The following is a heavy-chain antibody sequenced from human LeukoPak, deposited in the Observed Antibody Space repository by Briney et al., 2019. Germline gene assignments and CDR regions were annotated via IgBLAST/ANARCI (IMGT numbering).Heavy chain of an antibody. V-gene: IGHV3-21*01. CDR3: ARGPPGGSSWTSYYFDY. CDR1: GFTFSSYN. Sequence: GVPLRLSCAASGFTFSSYNMNCVRKTPEKGLEWVSSISSSSSYIYYADSVKGRFTISRDNAKNSLYLQMNSLRAEDTAMYYCARGPPGGSSWTSYYFDYWGQGTLVTVSS. D-gene: IGHD6-13*01. J-gene: IGHJ4*02. CDR2: ISSSSSYI.